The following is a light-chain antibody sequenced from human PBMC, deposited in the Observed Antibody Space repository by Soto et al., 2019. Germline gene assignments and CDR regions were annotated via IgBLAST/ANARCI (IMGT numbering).Light chain of an antibody. CDR2: LTS. Sequence: EIVLTQSPATLSSFPGDRVTLSCRASQAVNTRLAWYQHKPGQAPRLLIYLTSNRAAGIPARFSGSGSETDFTLTISDVEPEDFAVYYCQLYGSSPRYTFGQGTRLEIK. CDR1: QAVNTR. CDR3: QLYGSSPRYT. J-gene: IGKJ5*01. V-gene: IGKV3D-11*01.